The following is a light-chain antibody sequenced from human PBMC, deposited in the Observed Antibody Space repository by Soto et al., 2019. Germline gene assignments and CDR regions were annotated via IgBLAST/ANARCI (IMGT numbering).Light chain of an antibody. CDR1: QSVSDW. J-gene: IGKJ1*01. CDR2: DTS. Sequence: IQMPQSPSTLSASVGDRVTITCRASQSVSDWLAWYQQKPGNPPKLLIYDTSRLESAVPSRFSASGSGTAFPLTISGLQPDDFATYYCHQYNSYKWTFGQGTKVEIK. V-gene: IGKV1-5*01. CDR3: HQYNSYKWT.